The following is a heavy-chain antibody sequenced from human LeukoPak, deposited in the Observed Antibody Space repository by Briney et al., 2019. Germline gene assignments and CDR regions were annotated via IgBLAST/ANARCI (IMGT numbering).Heavy chain of an antibody. CDR3: ARGTRLYDYVWGSYRTKHSWFDP. CDR1: GGSFSGYY. V-gene: IGHV4-34*01. D-gene: IGHD3-16*02. Sequence: PSETLSLTCAVYGGSFSGYYWSWIRQPPGKGLEWIGEINHSGSTNYNPSLKSRVTISVDTSKNQFSLKLSSVTAADTAVYYCARGTRLYDYVWGSYRTKHSWFDPWGQGTLVTVSS. J-gene: IGHJ5*02. CDR2: INHSGST.